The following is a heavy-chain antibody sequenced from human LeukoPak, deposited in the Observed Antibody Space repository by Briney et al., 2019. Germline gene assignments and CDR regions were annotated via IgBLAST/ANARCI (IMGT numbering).Heavy chain of an antibody. V-gene: IGHV4-30-2*01. CDR2: IYHSGST. J-gene: IGHJ4*02. D-gene: IGHD1-26*01. CDR1: GGSISSGGYY. CDR3: ARLLRVVGATRVDY. Sequence: PSKTLSLTCTVSGGSISSGGYYWSWIRQPPGKGLEWIGYIYHSGSTYYNPSLKSRVTISVDRSKNQFSLKLSSVTAADTAVYYCARLLRVVGATRVDYWGQGTLVTASS.